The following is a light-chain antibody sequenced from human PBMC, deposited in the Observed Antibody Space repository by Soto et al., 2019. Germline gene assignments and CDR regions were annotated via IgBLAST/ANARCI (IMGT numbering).Light chain of an antibody. CDR3: QQYGSAPPWT. V-gene: IGKV3-20*01. J-gene: IGKJ1*01. Sequence: EIVLPQSQGTLSLSPGERATLSCRASQSVSSSYLAWYQQKPGQAPRLLIYGASSRATGIPDRFSGSGSGTDFTLTISRLEPEDFAVYYCQQYGSAPPWTFGQGTKVDIK. CDR1: QSVSSSY. CDR2: GAS.